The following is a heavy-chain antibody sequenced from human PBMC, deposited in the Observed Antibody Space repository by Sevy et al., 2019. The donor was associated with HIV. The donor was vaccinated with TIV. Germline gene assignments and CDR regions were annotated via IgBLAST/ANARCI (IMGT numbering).Heavy chain of an antibody. CDR3: ARAFIAVAGGHAFDI. CDR1: GFTFSSYS. J-gene: IGHJ3*02. D-gene: IGHD6-19*01. Sequence: GGCLRLSCAASGFTFSSYSMNWVRQAPGKGLEWVSYISSSSTIYYADSLKGRFTISRDNAKNSLYLQMNSLRDEDTAVYYCARAFIAVAGGHAFDIWGQGTMVTVSS. CDR2: ISSSSTI. V-gene: IGHV3-48*02.